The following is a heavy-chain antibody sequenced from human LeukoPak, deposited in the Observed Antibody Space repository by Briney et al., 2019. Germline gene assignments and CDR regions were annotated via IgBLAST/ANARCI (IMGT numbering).Heavy chain of an antibody. CDR1: GFTVSSNY. CDR2: IYSGGST. CDR3: ARPGIFAHYGMDV. Sequence: GGSLRLSCAASGFTVSSNYMSWVRQAPGKGLEWVSVIYSGGSTYYADSVKGRFTISRDNSKNTLYLQMNSLRAEDTAVYYCARPGIFAHYGMDVWGQGTTVTVSS. V-gene: IGHV3-53*01. D-gene: IGHD3-3*01. J-gene: IGHJ6*02.